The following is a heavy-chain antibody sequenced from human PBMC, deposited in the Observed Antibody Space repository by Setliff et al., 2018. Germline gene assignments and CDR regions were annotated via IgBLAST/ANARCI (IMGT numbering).Heavy chain of an antibody. CDR1: GGSIMNYF. D-gene: IGHD5-18*01. CDR2: VYYTGST. J-gene: IGHJ6*02. CDR3: ARDRTAYNYGMDI. V-gene: IGHV4-59*01. Sequence: SETLSLTCTVSGGSIMNYFWSWIRQPPGKGLEWVGYVYYTGSTNYNPSLKSRLTISVDPSKNQVSLQLKSATTADTAVYYCARDRTAYNYGMDIWGQGTTVTVSS.